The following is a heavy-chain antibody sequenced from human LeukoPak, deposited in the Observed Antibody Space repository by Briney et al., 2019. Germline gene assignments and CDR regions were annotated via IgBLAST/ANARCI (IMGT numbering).Heavy chain of an antibody. V-gene: IGHV4-34*01. CDR3: TRHPDYGGNRAIDY. CDR1: GGSFSGYY. CDR2: INHSGST. Sequence: PTETLSLTCAVYGGSFSGYYWSWIRQPPGKGLEWIGEINHSGSTNYNPSLKSRVTISVDTSKNQFSLKLSSVTPEDTAVYYCTRHPDYGGNRAIDYWGQGTLVTVSS. D-gene: IGHD4-23*01. J-gene: IGHJ4*02.